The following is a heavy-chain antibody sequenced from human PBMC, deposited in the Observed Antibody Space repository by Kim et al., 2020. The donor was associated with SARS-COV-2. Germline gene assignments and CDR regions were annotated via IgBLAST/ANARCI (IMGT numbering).Heavy chain of an antibody. Sequence: SRVTISVGTSKNQFSLKLSSVTAADTAVYYCARQMMGYYGSGSRHWFDPWGQGTLVTVSS. D-gene: IGHD3-10*01. V-gene: IGHV4-39*01. J-gene: IGHJ5*02. CDR3: ARQMMGYYGSGSRHWFDP.